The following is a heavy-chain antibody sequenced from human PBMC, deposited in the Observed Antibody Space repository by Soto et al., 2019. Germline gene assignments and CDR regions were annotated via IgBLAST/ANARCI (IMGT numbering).Heavy chain of an antibody. CDR1: GFTFSGSA. J-gene: IGHJ5*02. CDR2: IRSKANSYAT. CDR3: TSPGGFGFYP. V-gene: IGHV3-73*01. Sequence: EVPLVESGGGLVQPGGSLKLSCAASGFTFSGSAMHWVRQASGKGLEWVGRIRSKANSYATAYAASVKGRVKISRDDSKNTAYLQMNSLKTEDTAVYYCTSPGGFGFYPWGQGTLVTVSS.